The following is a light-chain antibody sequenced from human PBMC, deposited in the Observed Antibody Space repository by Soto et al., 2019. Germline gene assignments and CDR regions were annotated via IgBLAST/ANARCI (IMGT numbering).Light chain of an antibody. J-gene: IGKJ1*01. Sequence: EIVMTQSPATLSVSPGEEATLSCRASQSVSTNLTWYQHKPGQAPRLLIYGASTRATGVPARFSGSGSETEFTLIISSLQSEDFAVYYCQQYNDWWRFGQGTKVEIK. CDR1: QSVSTN. CDR3: QQYNDWWR. CDR2: GAS. V-gene: IGKV3-15*01.